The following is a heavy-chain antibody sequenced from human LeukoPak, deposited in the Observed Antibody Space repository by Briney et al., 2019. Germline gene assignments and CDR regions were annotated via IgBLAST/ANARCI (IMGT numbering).Heavy chain of an antibody. D-gene: IGHD3-22*01. V-gene: IGHV1-8*01. CDR2: MNPKSGNT. CDR3: AKTYYYDLTGLVQPPGN. J-gene: IGHJ4*02. Sequence: ASVKVSCKASGYTFINYDIHWVRQAPGQGLEWMGWMNPKSGNTGYAQRFQGRVTMTRDTSIDTAYMELSSLTSGDTAVYYCAKTYYYDLTGLVQPPGNWGQGTLVTVSS. CDR1: GYTFINYD.